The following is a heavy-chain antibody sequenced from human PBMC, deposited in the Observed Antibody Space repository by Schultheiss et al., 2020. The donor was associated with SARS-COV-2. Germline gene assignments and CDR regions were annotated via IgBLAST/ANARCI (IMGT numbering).Heavy chain of an antibody. V-gene: IGHV3-30*18. D-gene: IGHD2-15*01. CDR2: ISYDGRNK. CDR3: AKDRVGLDY. Sequence: GGSLRLSCVASGFTLNNFGMHWVRQAPGKGLEWVAVISYDGRNKFYGDSAKGRFTISRDTSKNTLYLQMNSLRADDSAVYYCAKDRVGLDYWGQGTLVTVSS. J-gene: IGHJ4*02. CDR1: GFTLNNFG.